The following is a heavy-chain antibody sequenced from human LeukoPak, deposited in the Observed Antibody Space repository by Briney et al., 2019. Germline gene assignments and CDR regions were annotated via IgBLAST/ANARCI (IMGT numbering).Heavy chain of an antibody. V-gene: IGHV4-39*07. CDR1: GGSISSSSYY. J-gene: IGHJ4*02. CDR2: IYYSGST. CDR3: ARGSRNDY. Sequence: SETLSLTCTVSGGSISSSSYYWGWIRQPPGKGLEWIGSIYYSGSTYYNPSLKSRVTISVDTSKNQFSLKLSSVTAADTAVYYCARGSRNDYWGQGTLVTVSS. D-gene: IGHD6-13*01.